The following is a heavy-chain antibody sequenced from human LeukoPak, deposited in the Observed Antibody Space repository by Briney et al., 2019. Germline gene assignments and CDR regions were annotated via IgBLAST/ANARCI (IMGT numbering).Heavy chain of an antibody. Sequence: SETLSLTCTVSGVSISSYYWSWIRQPPGKGLEWIGYVDHTGSTNFNPSLNGRVSISRDTTKNLFSLRLRSVTAADTAVYFCARGRVSSSTWYSTYYYYFYMDVWGKGTTVTVSS. J-gene: IGHJ6*03. V-gene: IGHV4-59*01. CDR2: VDHTGST. D-gene: IGHD1-1*01. CDR3: ARGRVSSSTWYSTYYYYFYMDV. CDR1: GVSISSYY.